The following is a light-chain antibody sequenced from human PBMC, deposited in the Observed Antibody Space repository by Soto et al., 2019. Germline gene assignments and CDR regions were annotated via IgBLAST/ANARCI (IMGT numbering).Light chain of an antibody. CDR1: SSNIGNNY. CDR2: DNN. J-gene: IGLJ2*01. V-gene: IGLV1-51*01. CDR3: GTWDSSLSAGGGVV. Sequence: QSVLTQPPSVSAAPGQTVTISCSGSSSNIGNNYVSWYQQLPGTAPKLLIYDNNKRPSGIPDRFSGSKSGTSATLGITGLQTGDEADYYCGTWDSSLSAGGGVVFGGGTQLTVL.